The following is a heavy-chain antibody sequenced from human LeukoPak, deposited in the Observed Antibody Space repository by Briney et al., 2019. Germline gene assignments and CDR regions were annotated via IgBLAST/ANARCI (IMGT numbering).Heavy chain of an antibody. CDR2: IDPSDSYT. J-gene: IGHJ6*02. V-gene: IGHV5-10-1*01. D-gene: IGHD3-10*01. CDR3: ARQDASGYYYYGVDV. CDR1: GYSFTSYW. Sequence: HGESLKISCKGSGYSFTSYWISWVRQMPGKGLEWMGRIDPSDSYTNYSPSFQGHVTISADKSISTAYLQWSSLKASDTAMYYCARQDASGYYYYGVDVWGQGTTVTVSS.